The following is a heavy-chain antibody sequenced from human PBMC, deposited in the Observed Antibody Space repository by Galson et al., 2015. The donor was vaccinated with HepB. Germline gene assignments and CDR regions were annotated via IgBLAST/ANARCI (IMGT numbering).Heavy chain of an antibody. CDR1: GFTFSSYG. V-gene: IGHV3-33*06. Sequence: SLRLSCAASGFTFSSYGMLWVRQAPGKGLEWVAVIWYDGSNKYYADSVKGRFTISRDNSKNTLYLQMNSLRAEDTAVYYCAKGEEGGMDVWGQGTTVTVSS. D-gene: IGHD1-26*01. CDR3: AKGEEGGMDV. CDR2: IWYDGSNK. J-gene: IGHJ6*02.